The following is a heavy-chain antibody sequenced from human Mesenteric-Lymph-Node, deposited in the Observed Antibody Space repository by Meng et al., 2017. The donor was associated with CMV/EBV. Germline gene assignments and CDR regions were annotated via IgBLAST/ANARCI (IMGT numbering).Heavy chain of an antibody. CDR3: ARDPRYGSGSTTTYYYYYGMDV. CDR1: GYTFTSYG. V-gene: IGHV1-18*01. D-gene: IGHD3-10*01. Sequence: ASVKVSCKASGYTFTSYGISWVRQAPGQGLEWMGWISAYNGNTNYAQKLQGRVTMTTDTSTSTAYMEPRSLRSDDTAVYYCARDPRYGSGSTTTYYYYYGMDVWGQGTTVTVSS. CDR2: ISAYNGNT. J-gene: IGHJ6*02.